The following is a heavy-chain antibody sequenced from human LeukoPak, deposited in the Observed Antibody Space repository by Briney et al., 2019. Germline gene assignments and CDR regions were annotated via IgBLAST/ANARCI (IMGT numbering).Heavy chain of an antibody. D-gene: IGHD3-22*01. Sequence: PSETLSLTCAVYGGSFSGYYWSWIRQPPGKGLEWIGEINHSGSTNYNPSLKSRVTISVDTSKNQFSLKLSSVTAADTAVYYCARNFYDSSGARPYYYYGMDVWGQGTTVTVSS. CDR1: GGSFSGYY. CDR3: ARNFYDSSGARPYYYYGMDV. V-gene: IGHV4-34*01. CDR2: INHSGST. J-gene: IGHJ6*02.